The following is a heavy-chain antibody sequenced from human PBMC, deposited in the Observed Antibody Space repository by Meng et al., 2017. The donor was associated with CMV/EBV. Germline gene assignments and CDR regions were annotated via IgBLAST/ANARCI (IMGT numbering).Heavy chain of an antibody. CDR1: GFTFSSYW. J-gene: IGHJ4*02. V-gene: IGHV3-7*01. CDR2: IKQDGSEK. CDR3: AGVRRDIHFDY. Sequence: GESLKIPCAASGFTFSSYWMSLGRQAPGKGLEWVANIKQDGSEKYYVDSVKGRFTISRDNAKNSLYLQMHSLRAEDTAVYYCAGVRRDIHFDYWGQGTLVTVSS. D-gene: IGHD2-15*01.